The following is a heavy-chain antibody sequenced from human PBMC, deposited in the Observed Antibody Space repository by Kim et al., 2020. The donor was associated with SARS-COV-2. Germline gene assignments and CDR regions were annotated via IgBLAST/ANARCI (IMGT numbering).Heavy chain of an antibody. Sequence: GGSLRLSCAASGFTFSNAWMSWVRQAPGKGLEWVSLIKSNTDGGTTDYAAPVKGRFTISRDDSKHTLYLQMNSLKTEDTAMYYCTTGGGYSYDYFDYWGQGTLVTVSS. D-gene: IGHD5-18*01. CDR2: IKSNTDGGTT. V-gene: IGHV3-15*01. CDR3: TTGGGYSYDYFDY. J-gene: IGHJ4*02. CDR1: GFTFSNAW.